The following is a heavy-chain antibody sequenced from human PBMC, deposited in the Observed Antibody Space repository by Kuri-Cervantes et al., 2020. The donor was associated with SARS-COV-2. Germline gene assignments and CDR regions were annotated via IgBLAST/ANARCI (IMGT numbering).Heavy chain of an antibody. CDR2: IGSSGSTI. CDR3: ARAPTVTLDY. CDR1: GFTFSSYE. J-gene: IGHJ4*02. Sequence: GESLKISCAASGFTFSSYEMNWVRQAPGKGLEWVSYIGSSGSTIHYADPVKGRFTISRDNAKNSLYLQMNSLRAEDTAVYYCARAPTVTLDYWGQGTLVTVSS. D-gene: IGHD4-17*01. V-gene: IGHV3-48*03.